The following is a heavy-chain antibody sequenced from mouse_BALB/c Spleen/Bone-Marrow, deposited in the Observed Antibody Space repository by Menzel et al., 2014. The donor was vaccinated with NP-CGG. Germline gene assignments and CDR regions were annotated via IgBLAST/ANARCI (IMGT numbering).Heavy chain of an antibody. J-gene: IGHJ2*01. CDR3: ARGDYFDY. CDR1: GFNIKDYY. Sequence: VQLQQSGAELVRSGASVKLSCTASGFNIKDYYMHWVKQRPEQGLEWIGWIDPENGDTEYAPKFQGKATMTADTSSNTAYLQLSSLTSEDTAVYYCARGDYFDYWGQGTTLTVSS. V-gene: IGHV14-4*02. CDR2: IDPENGDT.